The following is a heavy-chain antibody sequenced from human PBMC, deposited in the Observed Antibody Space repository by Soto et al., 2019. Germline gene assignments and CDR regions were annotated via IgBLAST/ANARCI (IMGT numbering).Heavy chain of an antibody. CDR2: IIPILGIA. J-gene: IGHJ4*02. Sequence: QVQLVQSGAEVKKPGFSVKVSCKASGGTFSSYTISWVRQAPGQGLEWMGRIIPILGIANYAQKFQGSVTITADKSTSTAYMELSSLRSEDTAVYYCARERDDSSGYYYLLDYWGQGTLVTVSS. D-gene: IGHD3-22*01. CDR3: ARERDDSSGYYYLLDY. CDR1: GGTFSSYT. V-gene: IGHV1-69*08.